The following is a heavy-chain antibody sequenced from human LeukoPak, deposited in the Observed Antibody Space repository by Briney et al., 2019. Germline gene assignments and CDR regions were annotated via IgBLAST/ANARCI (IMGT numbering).Heavy chain of an antibody. D-gene: IGHD2-21*02. Sequence: GGSLRLSCAASGFTFSSYAMHWVRQAPGKGLEWVAVISYDGSNKYYADSVKGRFTISRDNSKSTLYLQMNSLRAEDTAVYYCASDYCGGDCYCVLWGQGTLVTVSS. CDR1: GFTFSSYA. J-gene: IGHJ4*02. CDR3: ASDYCGGDCYCVL. CDR2: ISYDGSNK. V-gene: IGHV3-30*04.